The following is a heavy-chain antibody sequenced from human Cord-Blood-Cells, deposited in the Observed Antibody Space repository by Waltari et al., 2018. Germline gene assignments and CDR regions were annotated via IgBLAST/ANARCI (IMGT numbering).Heavy chain of an antibody. CDR3: ARAPDWGFDY. V-gene: IGHV4-34*01. Sequence: QVQLQQWGAGLLKPSETLSLTCAVYGGSFSGYYWSWIRQPPGKGLEWIGEINHRGSTNYNPSLKSRVTISVDTSKNQFSLKLSSVTAADTAVYYCARAPDWGFDYWGQGTLVTVSS. CDR2: INHRGST. D-gene: IGHD7-27*01. J-gene: IGHJ4*02. CDR1: GGSFSGYY.